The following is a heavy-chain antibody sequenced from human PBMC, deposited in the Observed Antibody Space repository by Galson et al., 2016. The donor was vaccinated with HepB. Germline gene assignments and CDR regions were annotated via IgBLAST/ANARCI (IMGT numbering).Heavy chain of an antibody. D-gene: IGHD2-2*01. J-gene: IGHJ6*02. V-gene: IGHV3-23*01. CDR1: GFTFSHYA. CDR3: ARDRRYCASTTCPLQYYGMDV. Sequence: SLRLSCAASGFTFSHYAMNWVRQAPGKGLDWVSGISGRGGRTYYGNSVKGRFTISRDTSKNTLYLQMNSLGGEDTAVYYCARDRRYCASTTCPLQYYGMDVWGQGTTVTVSS. CDR2: ISGRGGRT.